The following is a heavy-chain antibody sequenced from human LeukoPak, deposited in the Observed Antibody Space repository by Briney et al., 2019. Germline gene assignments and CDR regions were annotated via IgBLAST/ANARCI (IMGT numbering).Heavy chain of an antibody. CDR3: TRVGYIDEGIDY. J-gene: IGHJ4*02. V-gene: IGHV3-7*04. D-gene: IGHD5-24*01. Sequence: GGSLRLPCVASGFPFSSYWMTWVRQAPGKGLEWVANIKQDGSKKSYVDSVKGRFTISRDNAKNSLYLQMNSLRAEDTAIYYCTRVGYIDEGIDYWGQGTLVTVSS. CDR1: GFPFSSYW. CDR2: IKQDGSKK.